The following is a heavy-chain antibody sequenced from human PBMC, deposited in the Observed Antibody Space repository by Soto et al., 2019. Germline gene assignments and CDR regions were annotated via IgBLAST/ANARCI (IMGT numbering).Heavy chain of an antibody. V-gene: IGHV3-23*01. CDR2: LSGSGDTT. CDR1: GFTFSGYA. D-gene: IGHD3-3*01. Sequence: GGSLRLSCAASGFTFSGYAMTWVRQAPGKGLEWVSALSGSGDTTYYADSVKGRFTISRDNSKNTLYLQMNSLRAEDTAVYYCAKESDFWSGYLDVWGKGTTVTVSS. CDR3: AKESDFWSGYLDV. J-gene: IGHJ6*03.